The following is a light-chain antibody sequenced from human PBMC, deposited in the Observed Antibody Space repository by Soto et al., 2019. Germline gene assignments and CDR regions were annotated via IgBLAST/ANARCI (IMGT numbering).Light chain of an antibody. CDR1: SRDVGGYDY. CDR3: TSYTSSSARV. Sequence: QSVLTQPASVPGSPGQSITISCTGTSRDVGGYDYVSWYQQHPGKAPKLIIYEVSNRPSGISNRFSGSKSGNTASLTISGLQAEDEADYYCTSYTSSSARVFGTGTKVTVL. V-gene: IGLV2-14*01. CDR2: EVS. J-gene: IGLJ1*01.